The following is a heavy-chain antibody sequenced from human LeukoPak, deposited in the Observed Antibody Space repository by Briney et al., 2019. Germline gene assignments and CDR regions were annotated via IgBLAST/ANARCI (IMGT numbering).Heavy chain of an antibody. D-gene: IGHD6-13*01. CDR2: IYYSGST. CDR1: GGSISSSSYY. CDR3: ARGQQLVLAYFDY. J-gene: IGHJ4*02. Sequence: SETLSLTCTVSGGSISSSSYYWGWIRQPPGKGLEWIGSIYYSGSTYYNPSLKSRVTISVDTSKNQFSLRLSSVTAADTAVYYCARGQQLVLAYFDYWGQGILVTVSS. V-gene: IGHV4-39*07.